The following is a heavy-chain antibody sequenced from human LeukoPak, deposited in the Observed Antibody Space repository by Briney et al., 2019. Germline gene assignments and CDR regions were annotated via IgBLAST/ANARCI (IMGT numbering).Heavy chain of an antibody. D-gene: IGHD6-13*01. CDR2: INHSGST. J-gene: IGHJ6*03. Sequence: SETLSLTCAVYGGSFSGYYWSWIRQPPGKGLEWIGEINHSGSTNYNPSLKSRVTISVDTSKNQFSLKLSSVTAADTAVYYCARVISSSRSFYYYYMDVWGKGTTVTISS. CDR1: GGSFSGYY. CDR3: ARVISSSRSFYYYYMDV. V-gene: IGHV4-34*01.